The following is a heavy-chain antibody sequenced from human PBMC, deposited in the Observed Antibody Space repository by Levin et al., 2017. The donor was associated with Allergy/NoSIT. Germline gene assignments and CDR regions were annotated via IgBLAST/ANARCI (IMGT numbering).Heavy chain of an antibody. V-gene: IGHV5-51*01. J-gene: IGHJ3*02. CDR2: INPGDSDT. D-gene: IGHD4-11*01. CDR1: GYSFTTYW. CDR3: ARPRRSPTYAFNI. Sequence: GESLKISCKGSGYSFTTYWIAWVRQMPGKGLEWMGIINPGDSDTRYSPSFHGQVTMSVDKSISTAYLHWSSLQASDTAIYYCARPRRSPTYAFNIWGQGTMVTVSS.